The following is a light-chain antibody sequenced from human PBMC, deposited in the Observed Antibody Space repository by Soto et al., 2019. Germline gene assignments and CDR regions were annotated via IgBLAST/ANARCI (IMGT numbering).Light chain of an antibody. V-gene: IGKV1-5*03. Sequence: DIQMTQSPSTLSASVGDRVIIVCRASQSIGSWLAWYQQKPGKAPKLLIYKASSLESGVPSRFSGSGSGTEFTLTIRSLQPDDFATYYCHQYNTYLWTFGQGTKVDTK. CDR2: KAS. CDR3: HQYNTYLWT. J-gene: IGKJ1*01. CDR1: QSIGSW.